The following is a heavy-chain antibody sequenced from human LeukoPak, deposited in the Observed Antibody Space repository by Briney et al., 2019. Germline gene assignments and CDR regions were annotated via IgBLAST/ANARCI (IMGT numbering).Heavy chain of an antibody. CDR2: ISSSSSYI. J-gene: IGHJ6*03. CDR3: ARDNGGSLDYYYMDV. D-gene: IGHD1-26*01. Sequence: PGGSLRLSCAASGFTFSSYSMNWVRQAPGKGLEWVSSISSSSSYIYYADSVKGRFTISRDNAKNSLYLQMNSLRAEDTAVYYCARDNGGSLDYYYMDVRGKGTTVTVSS. CDR1: GFTFSSYS. V-gene: IGHV3-21*01.